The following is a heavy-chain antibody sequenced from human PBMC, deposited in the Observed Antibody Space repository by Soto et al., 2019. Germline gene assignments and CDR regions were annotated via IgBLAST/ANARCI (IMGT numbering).Heavy chain of an antibody. CDR3: AKDQRDRGIASTHFDY. CDR2: LSGSGGST. CDR1: GFTFNIYA. D-gene: IGHD6-13*01. V-gene: IGHV3-23*01. Sequence: PGGSLRLSCAASGFTFNIYAMSWVRQAPGKGLEWVSTLSGSGGSTYSADSVKGRFTISRDNSKNTLYLQMNSLRAEDTAIYFCAKDQRDRGIASTHFDYWGQGTLVTVSS. J-gene: IGHJ4*02.